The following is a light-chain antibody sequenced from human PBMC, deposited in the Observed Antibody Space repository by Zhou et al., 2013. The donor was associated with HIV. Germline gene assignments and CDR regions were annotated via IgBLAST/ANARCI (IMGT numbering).Light chain of an antibody. Sequence: IQMTQSPSTLSASVGDRVTITCRASQSISSWVAWYQQKPGKVPKLLIYKASSLESGVPSKFSGSGSGTDFTLTISNLQPEDIATYYCQQYKIYPLTFGGGTKVEIK. J-gene: IGKJ4*01. CDR1: QSISSW. CDR2: KAS. CDR3: QQYKIYPLT. V-gene: IGKV1-5*03.